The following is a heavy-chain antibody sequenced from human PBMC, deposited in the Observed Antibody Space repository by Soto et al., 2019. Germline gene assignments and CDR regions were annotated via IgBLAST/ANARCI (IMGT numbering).Heavy chain of an antibody. CDR2: INPNSGGT. CDR3: ARDFDSSSWYALGMDV. J-gene: IGHJ6*02. CDR1: GYTFTGYY. V-gene: IGHV1-2*04. D-gene: IGHD6-13*01. Sequence: GASVKVSCKASGYTFTGYYMHWARQAPGQGLEWMGWINPNSGGTNYAQKFQGWVTMTRDTSISTAYMELSRLRSDDTAVYYCARDFDSSSWYALGMDVWGQGTTVTVSS.